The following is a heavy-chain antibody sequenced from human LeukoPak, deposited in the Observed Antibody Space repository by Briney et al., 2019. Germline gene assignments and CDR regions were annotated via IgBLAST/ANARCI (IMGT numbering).Heavy chain of an antibody. CDR3: ASPGSDNSGGAFDI. J-gene: IGHJ3*02. Sequence: SETLSLTCTVSGGSISSGSYYWSWIRQPAGKGLEWIGRIYTSGSTNYNPSLKSRVTISVDTSKNQFSLNLNSVTAADTAVYYCASPGSDNSGGAFDIWGQGTMVTVSS. D-gene: IGHD3-10*01. CDR2: IYTSGST. CDR1: GGSISSGSYY. V-gene: IGHV4-61*02.